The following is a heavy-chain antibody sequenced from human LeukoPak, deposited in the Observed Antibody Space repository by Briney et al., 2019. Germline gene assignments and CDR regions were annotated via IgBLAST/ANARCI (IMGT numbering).Heavy chain of an antibody. V-gene: IGHV4-39*07. D-gene: IGHD5-12*01. CDR3: ARGAGSELGNYYYMDV. CDR2: IYYSGST. CDR1: GGSISSSSYY. J-gene: IGHJ6*03. Sequence: SETLSLTCTVSGGSISSSSYYWGWIRQPPGKGLEWIGSIYYSGSTYYNPSLKSRVTISVDTSKNQFSLKLSSVTAADTAVYYCARGAGSELGNYYYMDVWGKGTTVTVSS.